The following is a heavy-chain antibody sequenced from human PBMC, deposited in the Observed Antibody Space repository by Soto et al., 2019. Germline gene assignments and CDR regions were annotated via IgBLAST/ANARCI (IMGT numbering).Heavy chain of an antibody. V-gene: IGHV4-31*03. CDR3: ATAAKGYHYYMDV. Sequence: QVQLQESGPGLVKPSQTLSLTCTVSGGSISSGGYYWSWIRQHPGKGLEWIGYIYYSGRTYSTPSLKSRVTISVDTSKNQFSLKLSSVTAADTAVYYCATAAKGYHYYMDVWGKGPKVTVSS. J-gene: IGHJ6*03. CDR1: GGSISSGGYY. CDR2: IYYSGRT. D-gene: IGHD2-15*01.